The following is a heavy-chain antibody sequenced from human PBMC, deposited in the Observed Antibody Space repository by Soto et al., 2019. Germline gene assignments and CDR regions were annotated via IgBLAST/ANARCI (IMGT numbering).Heavy chain of an antibody. V-gene: IGHV1-3*01. Sequence: ASVKVSCKASGYTFTSYAIHWVRQAPGPRLEWMGWINAGNGNTQYSQKFQGRVTITRDTSASIAYMEVSSLRSEDTALYYCEREQSGEIISIPQDFDIWGKGTMVTVS. J-gene: IGHJ3*02. CDR2: INAGNGNT. D-gene: IGHD3-16*01. CDR3: EREQSGEIISIPQDFDI. CDR1: GYTFTSYA.